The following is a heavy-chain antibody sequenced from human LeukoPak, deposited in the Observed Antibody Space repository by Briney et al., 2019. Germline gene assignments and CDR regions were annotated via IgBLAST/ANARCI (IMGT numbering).Heavy chain of an antibody. D-gene: IGHD3-16*01. Sequence: GGSLRLSCAASVFTFSAYAMSWVRLAPGKGLEWVSAISGSGGGTYYADSVKGRFTISRDDSKNTRYLQMNSLRAEDTALYDCAKEGLGPILTGYFDYWGQGTLVTVSS. J-gene: IGHJ4*02. CDR3: AKEGLGPILTGYFDY. CDR1: VFTFSAYA. V-gene: IGHV3-23*01. CDR2: ISGSGGGT.